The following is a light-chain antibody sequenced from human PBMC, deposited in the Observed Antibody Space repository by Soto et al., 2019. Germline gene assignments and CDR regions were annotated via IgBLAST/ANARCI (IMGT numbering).Light chain of an antibody. CDR2: NVY. CDR3: SSYTYRSTYL. J-gene: IGLJ1*01. V-gene: IGLV2-14*03. Sequence: QSALTQPASVSGSPGQSITISCTGTSSDVGGYNSVSWYQHHPGKAPKLMIYNVYNRPSGVFHRFSGSKSGSTASLTISGLQAEDEADYYCSSYTYRSTYLFGTGTKVTVL. CDR1: SSDVGGYNS.